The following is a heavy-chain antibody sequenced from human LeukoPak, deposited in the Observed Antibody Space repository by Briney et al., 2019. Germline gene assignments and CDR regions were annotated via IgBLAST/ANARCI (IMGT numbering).Heavy chain of an antibody. CDR3: ARDRDGWFDP. D-gene: IGHD5-24*01. V-gene: IGHV3-33*01. Sequence: GGSLRLSCAASGFTFSSYGMHWVRQAPGKGLEWVAVIWYDGSNKYYADSVKGRFTISRDNSKNTLYLQMKSLRADDTAVYYCARDRDGWFDPWGQGTLVTVSS. J-gene: IGHJ5*02. CDR2: IWYDGSNK. CDR1: GFTFSSYG.